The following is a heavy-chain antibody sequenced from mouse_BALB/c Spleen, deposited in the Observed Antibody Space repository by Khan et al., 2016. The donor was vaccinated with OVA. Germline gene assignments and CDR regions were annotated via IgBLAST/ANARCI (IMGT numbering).Heavy chain of an antibody. J-gene: IGHJ2*01. CDR2: IWAGGST. Sequence: QVQLKESGPGLVAPSQSLSITCTVSGFSLTSYGVHWVRQPPGKGLEWLGVIWAGGSTNYNSALMSRLSISKDNSKSQVILKMNSRLTADTARYYCARREDIWGQGTTLTVSS. CDR3: ARREDI. CDR1: GFSLTSYG. D-gene: IGHD1-3*01. V-gene: IGHV2-9*02.